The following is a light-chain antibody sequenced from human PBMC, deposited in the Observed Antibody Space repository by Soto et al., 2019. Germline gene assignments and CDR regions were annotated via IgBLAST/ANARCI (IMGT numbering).Light chain of an antibody. J-gene: IGLJ2*01. CDR1: SSDVGGYNY. CDR3: RSYTSTNTPVV. Sequence: QSALTQPASVSGSPGQTITISCTGTSSDVGGYNYVSWYQHNPGKAPKLLTYEVSNRPSGVSDRFSGSKSDNMASLTISGLQAEDEADSYCRSYTSTNTPVVFGGGTKVTVL. CDR2: EVS. V-gene: IGLV2-14*01.